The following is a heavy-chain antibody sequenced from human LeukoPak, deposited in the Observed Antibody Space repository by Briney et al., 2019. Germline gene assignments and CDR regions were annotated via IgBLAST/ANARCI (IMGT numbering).Heavy chain of an antibody. Sequence: RGSSVKVSCKASGGTFSSYTISWVRQAPGQGLEWMGRIIPILGIANYAQKLQGRVTMTTDTSTSTAYMELRSLRSDDTAVYYCARVRYYDFWSGSPDYYMDVWGKGTTVTVSS. CDR3: ARVRYYDFWSGSPDYYMDV. D-gene: IGHD3-3*01. J-gene: IGHJ6*03. CDR1: GGTFSSYT. CDR2: IIPILGIA. V-gene: IGHV1-69*02.